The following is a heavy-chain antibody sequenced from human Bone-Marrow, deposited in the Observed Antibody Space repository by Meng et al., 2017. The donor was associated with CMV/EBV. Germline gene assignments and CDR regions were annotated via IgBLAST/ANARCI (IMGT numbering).Heavy chain of an antibody. D-gene: IGHD2-2*01. CDR3: PKILRYLHCYFDF. J-gene: IGHJ4*02. Sequence: GGSLRLSCAASGFTFSSYAMSWVRQAPGKGLEWVLGISNSGGSTYYADSVKGRFTISRDNSKNTLYLQMNSLRAEDTAVYYCPKILRYLHCYFDFWGQGTLVTVSS. CDR2: ISNSGGST. CDR1: GFTFSSYA. V-gene: IGHV3-23*01.